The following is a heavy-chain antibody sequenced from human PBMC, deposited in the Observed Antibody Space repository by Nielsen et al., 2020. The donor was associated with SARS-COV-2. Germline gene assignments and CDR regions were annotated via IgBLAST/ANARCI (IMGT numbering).Heavy chain of an antibody. D-gene: IGHD6-13*01. J-gene: IGHJ6*02. CDR3: AKTGGYSSSWSSFPYYYYYGMDV. V-gene: IGHV3-30*18. Sequence: VRQAPGKGLEWVAVIAYDGSNKYYADSVKGRFTISRDNSKNTLYLQMNSLRAEDTAMYYCAKTGGYSSSWSSFPYYYYYGMDVWGQGTTVTVSS. CDR2: IAYDGSNK.